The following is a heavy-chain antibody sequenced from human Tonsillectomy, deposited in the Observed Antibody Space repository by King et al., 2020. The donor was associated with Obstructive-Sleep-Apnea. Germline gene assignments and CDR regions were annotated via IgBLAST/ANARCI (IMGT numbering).Heavy chain of an antibody. D-gene: IGHD4-17*01. J-gene: IGHJ6*02. CDR1: GGSISSNSYY. CDR3: ARHDYGVYYHYGLDV. Sequence: QLQESGPGLVKPSETLSLTCTVSGGSISSNSYYWGWIRQPPGKGLEWIGSMYYSGSTYYKPSLKSRVSISVDTSKNQFSLRLSSVTAADTAVYYCARHDYGVYYHYGLDVWGQGTTVTVSS. V-gene: IGHV4-39*01. CDR2: MYYSGST.